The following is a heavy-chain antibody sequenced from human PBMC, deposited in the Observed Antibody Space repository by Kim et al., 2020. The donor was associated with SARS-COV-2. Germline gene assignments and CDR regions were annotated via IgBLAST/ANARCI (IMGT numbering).Heavy chain of an antibody. CDR1: GFTFSSYG. J-gene: IGHJ4*02. CDR3: ARDRPVFEYSSSSVFDY. Sequence: GGSLRLSCAASGFTFSSYGMHWVRQAPGKGLEWVAVIWYDGSNKYYADSVKGRFTISRDNSKNTLYLQMNSLRAEDTAVYYCARDRPVFEYSSSSVFDYWGQGTLVTVSS. CDR2: IWYDGSNK. V-gene: IGHV3-33*01. D-gene: IGHD6-6*01.